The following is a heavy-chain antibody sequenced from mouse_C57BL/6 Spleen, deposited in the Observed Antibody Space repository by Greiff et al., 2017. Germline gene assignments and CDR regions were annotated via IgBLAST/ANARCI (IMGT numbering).Heavy chain of an antibody. D-gene: IGHD6-1*01. CDR1: GFTFSDYG. CDR2: ISSGSSTI. CDR3: ARRELRGAMDY. J-gene: IGHJ4*01. V-gene: IGHV5-17*01. Sequence: EVKLMESGGGLVKPGGSLTLSCAASGFTFSDYGMHWVRQAPEKGLEWVAYISSGSSTIYYADTVKGRFTIARDNAKNHMFLQMPSLRSEDTAMYYCARRELRGAMDYWGQGTSVTVSS.